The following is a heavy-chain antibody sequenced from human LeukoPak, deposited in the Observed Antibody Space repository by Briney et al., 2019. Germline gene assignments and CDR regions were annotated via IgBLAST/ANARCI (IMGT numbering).Heavy chain of an antibody. J-gene: IGHJ4*02. V-gene: IGHV3-21*01. CDR3: ARGPTNGQAFDY. D-gene: IGHD2-8*01. Sequence: GGSLRLSCAASRLSFRSYSMHWVRQAPGKGLEWVSSISSSSNYIYYRDSVKGRFTISRDNAKNLVYLQMNSLRAEDTAVYYCARGPTNGQAFDYWGQGTLVSVSS. CDR1: RLSFRSYS. CDR2: ISSSSNYI.